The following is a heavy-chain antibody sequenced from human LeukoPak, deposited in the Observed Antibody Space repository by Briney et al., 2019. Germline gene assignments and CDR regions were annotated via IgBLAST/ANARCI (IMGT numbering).Heavy chain of an antibody. CDR2: IYYTASS. Sequence: PSGSLSLTCTVSGGTISSTSYFWVWIRQPPGKGLEWIGYIYYTASSDDNPSLKSRVTISVDKSKTQFPLKLSSVTAADTAVYYCARVDCSGGRCYPFDYWGQGTLVT. V-gene: IGHV4-61*05. CDR3: ARVDCSGGRCYPFDY. D-gene: IGHD2-15*01. J-gene: IGHJ4*02. CDR1: GGTISSTSYF.